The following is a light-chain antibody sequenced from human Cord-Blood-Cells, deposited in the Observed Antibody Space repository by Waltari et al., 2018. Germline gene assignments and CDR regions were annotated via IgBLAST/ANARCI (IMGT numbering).Light chain of an antibody. CDR1: SGHSSYA. V-gene: IGLV4-69*01. CDR3: QTWGTGIPHWV. Sequence: QLVLTQSPSASASLGASVKLTCTLSSGHSSYAIAWHHQQPEKGPRYLMKLNSDGSHSKGDGIPDRFSGSSSGAERYLTISSLQSEDEADYYCQTWGTGIPHWVFGGGTKLTVL. CDR2: LNSDGSH. J-gene: IGLJ3*02.